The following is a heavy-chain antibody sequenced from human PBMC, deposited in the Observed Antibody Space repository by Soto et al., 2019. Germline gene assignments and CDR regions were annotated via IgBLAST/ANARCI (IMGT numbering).Heavy chain of an antibody. CDR3: ARDAGFGYGRHMDV. V-gene: IGHV3-33*01. CDR2: IWYDGSNK. CDR1: GFTFSSYG. D-gene: IGHD5-12*01. J-gene: IGHJ6*03. Sequence: QVQLVESGGGVVQPGRSLRLSCAASGFTFSSYGMHWVRQAPGKGLEWVAVIWYDGSNKYYVDSVKGRFTISRDNSKNTLYLQMNSLRAEDTAVYYCARDAGFGYGRHMDVWGKGTTVTVSS.